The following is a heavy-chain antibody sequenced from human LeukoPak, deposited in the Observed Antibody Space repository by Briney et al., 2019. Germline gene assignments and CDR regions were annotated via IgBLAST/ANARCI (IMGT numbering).Heavy chain of an antibody. CDR1: GFTFSSYN. Sequence: GGCLRLSCAASGFTFSSYNMNWVRQAPGKGLEWVSSISSSSSYIYYADSVKGRFTISRDNAKNSLYLQMNSLRAEDTAVYYCARVGEDIVVVPAGVRGAFDIWGQGTMVTVSS. CDR3: ARVGEDIVVVPAGVRGAFDI. CDR2: ISSSSSYI. V-gene: IGHV3-21*01. D-gene: IGHD2-2*01. J-gene: IGHJ3*02.